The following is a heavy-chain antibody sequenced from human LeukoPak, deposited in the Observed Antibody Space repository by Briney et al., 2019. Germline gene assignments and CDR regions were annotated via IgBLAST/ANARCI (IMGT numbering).Heavy chain of an antibody. CDR2: ITSSSSYF. Sequence: GGSLRLSCAASGFTFGSYTMNWVRQAPGKGLEWVSSITSSSSYFYYADSLKGRFTISRDNAKNSVYLQMNSLRAEDTAVYYCARVRGIYSYGHPYYFDYWGQGTLVTVSS. D-gene: IGHD5-18*01. CDR3: ARVRGIYSYGHPYYFDY. V-gene: IGHV3-21*01. J-gene: IGHJ4*02. CDR1: GFTFGSYT.